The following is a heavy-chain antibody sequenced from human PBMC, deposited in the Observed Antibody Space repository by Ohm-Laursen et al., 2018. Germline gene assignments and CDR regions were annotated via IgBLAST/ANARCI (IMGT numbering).Heavy chain of an antibody. Sequence: SLRLSCSASGFTFSTYAMSWVRQAPGKGLEWVSSITNSGGSTFYADSVKGRFTISRDNSKNTLHLQMNSLRAEDTAVFYCAKVQWDLTGGVFDYWGQGTLVPVSS. V-gene: IGHV3-23*01. D-gene: IGHD7-27*01. CDR1: GFTFSTYA. CDR2: ITNSGGST. CDR3: AKVQWDLTGGVFDY. J-gene: IGHJ4*02.